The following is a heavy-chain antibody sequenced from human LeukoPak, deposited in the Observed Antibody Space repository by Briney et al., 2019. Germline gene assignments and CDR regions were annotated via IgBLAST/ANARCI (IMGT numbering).Heavy chain of an antibody. Sequence: SVKVSCKASGGTFSSYAISWVRQAPGQGLEWMGGIIPIFGTANYAQEFQGRVTIAADESTSTAYMELSSLRSEDTAVYYCARLSGYCSGGSCYSDNWFDPWGQGTLVTVSS. V-gene: IGHV1-69*01. CDR2: IIPIFGTA. CDR1: GGTFSSYA. J-gene: IGHJ5*02. D-gene: IGHD2-15*01. CDR3: ARLSGYCSGGSCYSDNWFDP.